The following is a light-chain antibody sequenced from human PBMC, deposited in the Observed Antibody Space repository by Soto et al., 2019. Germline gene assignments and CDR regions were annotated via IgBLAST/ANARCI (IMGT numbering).Light chain of an antibody. Sequence: EIVLTQSPGTLSLSPGERATLSCRASQSVSSSSLAWYQQKPGQAPGLLIYDTSTRATGIPDRFGGSGSGTDFTLTISRLEPEDFAVYYCQQYGSFPYTFGQGT. CDR1: QSVSSSS. V-gene: IGKV3-20*01. CDR2: DTS. CDR3: QQYGSFPYT. J-gene: IGKJ2*01.